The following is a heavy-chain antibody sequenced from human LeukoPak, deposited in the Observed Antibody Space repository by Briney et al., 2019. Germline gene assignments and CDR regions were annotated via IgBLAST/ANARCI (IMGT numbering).Heavy chain of an antibody. J-gene: IGHJ5*02. CDR1: GSTSSRYE. CDR2: IRCGGNFM. D-gene: IGHD3-22*01. CDR3: AIDYYDSSGSSWFDP. V-gene: IGHV3-21*01. Sequence: GRSMRPSCPASGSTSSRYEMNWVRQPQGRGLEWVSSIRCGGNFMTYANSVKGRFTISRGNAKNSLYLQMNSLRAKDTVLYYCAIDYYDSSGSSWFDPGGQGTLVTVSS.